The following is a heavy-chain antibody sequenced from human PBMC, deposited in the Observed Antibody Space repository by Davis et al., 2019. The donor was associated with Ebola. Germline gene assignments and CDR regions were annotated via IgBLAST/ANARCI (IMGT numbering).Heavy chain of an antibody. Sequence: SETLSLTCSVSGASISSYYWSWIRQAPGKGLEWVGHMSDTGRTNYNPSLNSRVTILVDMSKKEISLKLSPVTAADTAVYYCARQTSSGYYGGRIDYWGQGTPVTVSS. CDR1: GASISSYY. J-gene: IGHJ4*02. CDR3: ARQTSSGYYGGRIDY. V-gene: IGHV4-59*01. CDR2: MSDTGRT. D-gene: IGHD3-22*01.